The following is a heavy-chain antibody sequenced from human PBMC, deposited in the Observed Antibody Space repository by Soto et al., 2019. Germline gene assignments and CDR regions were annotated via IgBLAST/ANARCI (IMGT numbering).Heavy chain of an antibody. J-gene: IGHJ6*02. CDR3: ASRAGGPDYYYYYGMDV. V-gene: IGHV1-69*01. CDR2: IIPIFGTA. CDR1: GGTFSSYA. Sequence: QVQLVQSGAEVKKPGSSVKVSCKASGGTFSSYAISWVRQAPGQGLEWMGGIIPIFGTANYAQKFQGRVTITADESTSTAYRELSSLRSEATAVYYCASRAGGPDYYYYYGMDVWGQGTTVTVSS. D-gene: IGHD3-10*01.